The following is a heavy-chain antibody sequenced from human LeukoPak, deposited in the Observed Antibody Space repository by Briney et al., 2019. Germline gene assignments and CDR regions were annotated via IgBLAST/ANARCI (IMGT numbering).Heavy chain of an antibody. CDR1: GYTFTGYY. CDR3: ARGYTVTTHFDY. D-gene: IGHD4-17*01. CDR2: INGNSGGT. V-gene: IGHV1-2*02. Sequence: ASVKVSCKASGYTFTGYYMHWVRQAPGQGLESVGYINGNSGGTTYAQKFQGRVTITRDTSISTAYMELSSLRSDDTAVYYCARGYTVTTHFDYWGQGTLVTVSS. J-gene: IGHJ4*02.